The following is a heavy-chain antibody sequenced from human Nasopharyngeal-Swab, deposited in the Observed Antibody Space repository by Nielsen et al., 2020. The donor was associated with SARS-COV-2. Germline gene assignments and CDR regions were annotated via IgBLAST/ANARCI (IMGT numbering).Heavy chain of an antibody. CDR2: ISAYNGTT. Sequence: ASVKVSCKASGYTFTSYGISWVRQAPGQGLEWMGWISAYNGTTNYAQKLQGRVTMTTDTSTSTAYMELRSLRSDDTAVYYCARSEATVVTTYYYYGMDVWGQGTTVTVSS. J-gene: IGHJ6*02. CDR3: ARSEATVVTTYYYYGMDV. V-gene: IGHV1-18*01. D-gene: IGHD4-23*01. CDR1: GYTFTSYG.